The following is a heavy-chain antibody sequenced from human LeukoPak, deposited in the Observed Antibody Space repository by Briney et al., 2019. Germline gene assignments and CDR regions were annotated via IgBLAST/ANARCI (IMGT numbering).Heavy chain of an antibody. CDR1: GGSFSGYY. Sequence: SETLSLTCAVYGGSFSGYYWSWIRQPPGKGLEWIGEINHSRSTNYNPSLKSRVTISVDTSENQFSLKLSSVTAADTAVYYCAREGYCSSTSCHDPDAFDIWGQGTMVTVSS. J-gene: IGHJ3*02. D-gene: IGHD2-2*01. CDR3: AREGYCSSTSCHDPDAFDI. V-gene: IGHV4-34*01. CDR2: INHSRST.